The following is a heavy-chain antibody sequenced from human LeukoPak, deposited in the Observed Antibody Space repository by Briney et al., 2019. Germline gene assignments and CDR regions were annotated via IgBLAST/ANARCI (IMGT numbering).Heavy chain of an antibody. J-gene: IGHJ4*02. Sequence: GGSLRLSCEASGLIFSSAWMTWVRQAPGKGLEWVGHIKNKTNGGTTDYAAPVKGRFSISRDDSKKTLYLQMNRLRTEDTAVYYCARGLCTSTSCYQGPFDFWGQGMLVTVSS. CDR3: ARGLCTSTSCYQGPFDF. CDR2: IKNKTNGGTT. CDR1: GLIFSSAW. D-gene: IGHD2-2*01. V-gene: IGHV3-15*01.